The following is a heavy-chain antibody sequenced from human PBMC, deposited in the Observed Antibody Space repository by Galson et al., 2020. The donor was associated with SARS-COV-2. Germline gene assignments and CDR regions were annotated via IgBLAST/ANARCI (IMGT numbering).Heavy chain of an antibody. CDR1: GFTFSSYA. J-gene: IGHJ4*02. CDR2: ISGSGGST. V-gene: IGHV3-23*01. D-gene: IGHD3-22*01. CDR3: ASLPAYDSSGYHPSKRGATDY. Sequence: GGSLRLSCAASGFTFSSYAMSWVRQAPGKGLEWVSAISGSGGSTYYADSVKGRFTISRDNSKNTLYLQMNSLRAEDTAVYYCASLPAYDSSGYHPSKRGATDYWGQGTLVTVSS.